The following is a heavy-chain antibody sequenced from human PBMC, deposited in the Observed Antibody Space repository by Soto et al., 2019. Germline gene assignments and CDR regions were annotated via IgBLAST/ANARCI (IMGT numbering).Heavy chain of an antibody. CDR1: GFTFSSYG. J-gene: IGHJ6*02. CDR3: AKDLRYCSGGSCYGLYYYYGMDV. D-gene: IGHD2-15*01. Sequence: GGSLRLSCAASGFTFSSYGMHWVRQAPGKGLEWVAVISYDGSNKYYADSVKGRFTISRDNSKNTLYLQMNSLIAEDTAVYYCAKDLRYCSGGSCYGLYYYYGMDVWGQGTTVTVSS. CDR2: ISYDGSNK. V-gene: IGHV3-30*18.